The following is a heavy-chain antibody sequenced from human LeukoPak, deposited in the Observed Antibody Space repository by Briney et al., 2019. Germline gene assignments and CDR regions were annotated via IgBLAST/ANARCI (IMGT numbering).Heavy chain of an antibody. CDR3: ARHASVDGNWPRPLDY. CDR2: IYYSGST. J-gene: IGHJ4*02. D-gene: IGHD6-19*01. Sequence: SETLPLTCTVSGGSISSSNYYWGWIRQPPGKGLEWIGNIYYSGSTYYKPSLKTRVTISVDTSKNQFSLKLTSVTAADTAVYYCARHASVDGNWPRPLDYWGQGGLVTVSS. V-gene: IGHV4-39*01. CDR1: GGSISSSNYY.